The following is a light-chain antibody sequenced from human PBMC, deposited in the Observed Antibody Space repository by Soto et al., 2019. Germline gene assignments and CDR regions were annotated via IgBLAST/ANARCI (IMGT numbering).Light chain of an antibody. V-gene: IGLV1-47*01. CDR2: RNN. CDR3: AAWDDSLSAYV. CDR1: SANIGSNS. J-gene: IGLJ1*01. Sequence: QSVLTQPPSASGTPGQRVAISCTGSSANIGSNSVYWYQQLPGTAPKLLIYRNNQRPSGVPDRFSGSKSGTSASLAISGLRPQDEADYYCAAWDDSLSAYVFGTGTKLTVL.